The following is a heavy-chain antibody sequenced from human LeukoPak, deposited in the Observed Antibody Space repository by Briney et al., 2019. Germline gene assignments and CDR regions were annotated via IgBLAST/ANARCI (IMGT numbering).Heavy chain of an antibody. V-gene: IGHV4-34*01. CDR3: ARTSGFFDSSGFYQQNPYYFQY. Sequence: SETLSLACAASGDSFIGYFWTWIRQAPGKGLEWIGDINHSGRTNYNPSLQRRVSISVDTSKNQFSLNVTSVTGADTAVYYCARTSGFFDSSGFYQQNPYYFQYWGQGVLVTVSS. CDR1: GDSFIGYF. J-gene: IGHJ4*02. CDR2: INHSGRT. D-gene: IGHD3-22*01.